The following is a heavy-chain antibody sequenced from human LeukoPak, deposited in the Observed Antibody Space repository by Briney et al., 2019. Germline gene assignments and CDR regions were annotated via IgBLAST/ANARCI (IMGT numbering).Heavy chain of an antibody. D-gene: IGHD3-10*01. CDR3: ARGPYYAPDY. V-gene: IGHV1-8*01. CDR1: GYTLTELS. J-gene: IGHJ4*02. Sequence: ASVKVSCKVSGYTLTELSMHWVRQATGQGLEWMGWMNPNSGNTGYAQKFQGRVTMTRNTSISTAYMELSSLRSEDTAVYYCARGPYYAPDYWGQGTLVTVSS. CDR2: MNPNSGNT.